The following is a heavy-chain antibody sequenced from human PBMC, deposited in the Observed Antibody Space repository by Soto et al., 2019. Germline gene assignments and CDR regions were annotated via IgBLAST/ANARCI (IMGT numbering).Heavy chain of an antibody. J-gene: IGHJ4*02. D-gene: IGHD3-9*01. CDR1: GGSISSYY. CDR2: IYYSGST. CDR3: ARESLYYDIIS. V-gene: IGHV4-59*01. Sequence: SETLSLTCTVSGGSISSYYWSWIRQPPGKGLERIGYIYYSGSTNYNPSLKSRVTISVDTSKNQFSLKLSSVTAADTAVYYCARESLYYDIISWGQGTLVTVSS.